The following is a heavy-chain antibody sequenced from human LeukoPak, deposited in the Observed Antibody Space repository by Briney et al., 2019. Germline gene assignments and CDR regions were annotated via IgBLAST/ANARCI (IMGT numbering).Heavy chain of an antibody. CDR2: IWYDGSNK. J-gene: IGHJ6*03. Sequence: GRSLRLSCAASGFTFSSYGMHWVRQAPGKGLEWVAVIWYDGSNKYYADSVKGRFTISRDNSKNTLYLQMNSLRAEDTAVYYCAKGAYYYYYMDVWGKGTTVTVSS. CDR3: AKGAYYYYYMDV. V-gene: IGHV3-33*06. CDR1: GFTFSSYG.